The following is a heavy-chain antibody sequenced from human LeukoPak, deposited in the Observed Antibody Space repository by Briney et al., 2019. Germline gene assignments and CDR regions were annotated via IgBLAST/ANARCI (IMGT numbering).Heavy chain of an antibody. CDR1: GGSISSYY. CDR3: ARYPGLEGAGSKGAFDY. CDR2: IYYSGST. V-gene: IGHV4-59*01. D-gene: IGHD3-10*01. Sequence: SETLSLTCTVSGGSISSYYWSWIRQPPGKGLEWIGYIYYSGSTNYNPSLKSRVTISVDMSKNQLSLKLMSVTAADTAVYYCARYPGLEGAGSKGAFDYWGQGTLVTVSS. J-gene: IGHJ4*02.